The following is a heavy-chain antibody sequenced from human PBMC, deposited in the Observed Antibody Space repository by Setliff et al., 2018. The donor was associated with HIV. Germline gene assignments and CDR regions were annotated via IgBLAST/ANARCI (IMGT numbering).Heavy chain of an antibody. CDR2: IYYSGSA. CDR1: RDSIRNGAYY. Sequence: PSETLSLTCTVSRDSIRNGAYYWGWIRQPPGKGLEWIGSIYYSGSAYYNPSVKSRVTLSVDTSENQFSLRLSSVTSADTALYFCARGGTVSADFDSWGQGTLVTVSS. CDR3: ARGGTVSADFDS. D-gene: IGHD6-19*01. V-gene: IGHV4-39*07. J-gene: IGHJ4*02.